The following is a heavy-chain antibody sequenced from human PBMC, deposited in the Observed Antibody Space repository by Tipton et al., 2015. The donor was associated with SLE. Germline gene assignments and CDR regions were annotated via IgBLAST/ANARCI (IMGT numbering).Heavy chain of an antibody. D-gene: IGHD3-10*01. CDR1: GFSFSTYW. CDR3: ARGYGPGSYYPLDWYFDL. J-gene: IGHJ2*01. V-gene: IGHV3-7*04. CDR2: IKHDGSEK. Sequence: SLRLSCAASGFSFSTYWMSWVRQAPGKGLEWVANIKHDGSEKYYVDSVKGRFTISRDNAENSLYLQMNSLRTEDTAVYYCARGYGPGSYYPLDWYFDLWGRGALVAVSS.